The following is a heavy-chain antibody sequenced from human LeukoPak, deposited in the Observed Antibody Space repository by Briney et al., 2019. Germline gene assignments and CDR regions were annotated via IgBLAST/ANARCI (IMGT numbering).Heavy chain of an antibody. D-gene: IGHD3-16*01. CDR3: ARDLGGDSHFDY. J-gene: IGHJ4*02. Sequence: GGSLRLSCAASGFTFSSYSMNWVRQAPGKGLEWVSFISSSSSYIYYADSVKGRFTISRDNAKNSLYLQMNSLRAEDTAVYYCARDLGGDSHFDYWGQGTLVTVSS. CDR1: GFTFSSYS. V-gene: IGHV3-21*01. CDR2: ISSSSSYI.